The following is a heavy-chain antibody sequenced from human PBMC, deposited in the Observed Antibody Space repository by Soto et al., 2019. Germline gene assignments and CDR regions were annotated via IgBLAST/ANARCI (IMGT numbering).Heavy chain of an antibody. Sequence: SVKVSCKASGGTFSSYGISWVRQAPGQGLEWMGGIIPIFGTANYAQKFQGRVTITADESTSTAYMELSSLRSEDTAVYYCARGDIVATILVGGMDVWGQGTTVTVSS. D-gene: IGHD5-12*01. CDR1: GGTFSSYG. V-gene: IGHV1-69*13. CDR2: IIPIFGTA. CDR3: ARGDIVATILVGGMDV. J-gene: IGHJ6*02.